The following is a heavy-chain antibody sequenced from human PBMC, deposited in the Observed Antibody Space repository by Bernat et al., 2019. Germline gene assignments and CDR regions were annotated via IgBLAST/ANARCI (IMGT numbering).Heavy chain of an antibody. J-gene: IGHJ4*02. D-gene: IGHD3-16*01. CDR2: INQSGST. Sequence: GKREKGGAGLLKPSERREGRGEGEGGSFSGYYWSGRREGPGKGLEWIGEINQSGSTNYNPSLKSRVTISVDTSKNQFSLKLSSVTAADTAVYYCATFTFGGVPSRYSFDYWGQGTLVTVSS. CDR3: ATFTFGGVPSRYSFDY. CDR1: GGSFSGYY. V-gene: IGHV4-34*01.